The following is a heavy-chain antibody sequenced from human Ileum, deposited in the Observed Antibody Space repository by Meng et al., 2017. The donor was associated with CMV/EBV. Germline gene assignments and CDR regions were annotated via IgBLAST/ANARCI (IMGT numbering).Heavy chain of an antibody. CDR3: ASSFALGTIWSGYYFY. Sequence: GGSLRPSCAASGFTVSSNYMSWVRQAPGKGLEWVSVIYSGASTYYADSVKGRFTISRDNSKNTLYLQMNSLRAEDTAVYYCASSFALGTIWSGYYFYWGQGTLVTVSS. J-gene: IGHJ4*02. CDR2: IYSGAST. D-gene: IGHD3-3*01. CDR1: GFTVSSNY. V-gene: IGHV3-53*01.